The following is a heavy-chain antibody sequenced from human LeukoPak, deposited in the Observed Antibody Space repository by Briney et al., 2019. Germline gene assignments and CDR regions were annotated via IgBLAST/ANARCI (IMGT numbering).Heavy chain of an antibody. J-gene: IGHJ4*02. D-gene: IGHD4-23*01. CDR1: GSSIIGYF. Sequence: TSETLSLTCTASGSSIIGYFWSWLRQPPGKGLEWIGYIHYSGSTNYNPSLKSRVTISQDTSKNQFSLKLSSVTAADTAVYYCARDWSNYGGNLFDSWGQGTLVTVSS. CDR2: IHYSGST. V-gene: IGHV4-59*01. CDR3: ARDWSNYGGNLFDS.